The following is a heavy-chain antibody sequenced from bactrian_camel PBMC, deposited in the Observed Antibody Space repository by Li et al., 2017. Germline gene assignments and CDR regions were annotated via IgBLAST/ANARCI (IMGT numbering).Heavy chain of an antibody. V-gene: IGHV3S53*01. CDR1: GYRFGNLFTHCN. Sequence: HVQLVESGGGSVQAGGSLKLSCAASGYRFGNLFTHCNMGWYRQTPGAERALVSRIKTDGTTMYATSVKGRFTISRDNAKNTLYLQMNSLKPEDTAMYYCAADENYAPCSDYSVRGQGTQVTVS. CDR2: IKTDGTT. CDR3: AADENYAPCSDYSV. J-gene: IGHJ4*01. D-gene: IGHD4*01.